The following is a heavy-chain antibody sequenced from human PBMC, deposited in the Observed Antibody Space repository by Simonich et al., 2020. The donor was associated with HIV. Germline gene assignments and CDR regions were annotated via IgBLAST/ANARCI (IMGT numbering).Heavy chain of an antibody. D-gene: IGHD6-13*01. CDR2: GYYSGST. V-gene: IGHV4-39*01. CDR3: VRRIAATATHYFDY. Sequence: QLQLQESGPGLVKPSETRSLTCTVSGVSIISSSYYWGCIRPPPGKGQEWIWSGYYSGSTYYNPSLKSRVTISVETSKNQFSLKLSSVTAADTAVYYCVRRIAATATHYFDYWGQGTLVTVSS. CDR1: GVSIISSSYY. J-gene: IGHJ4*02.